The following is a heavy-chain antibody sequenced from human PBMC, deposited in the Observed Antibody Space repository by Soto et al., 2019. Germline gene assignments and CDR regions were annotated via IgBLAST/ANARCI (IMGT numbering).Heavy chain of an antibody. V-gene: IGHV3-21*01. Sequence: PGGSLRLSCAASGFTFSSYSMNWVRQAPGKGLEWVSSISSSSSYIYYADSVKGRFTISRDNAKNSLYLQMNSLRAEDTAVYYCARDLEFDIVATSPFDLWGRGTLVTVSS. CDR2: ISSSSSYI. J-gene: IGHJ2*01. CDR1: GFTFSSYS. CDR3: ARDLEFDIVATSPFDL. D-gene: IGHD5-12*01.